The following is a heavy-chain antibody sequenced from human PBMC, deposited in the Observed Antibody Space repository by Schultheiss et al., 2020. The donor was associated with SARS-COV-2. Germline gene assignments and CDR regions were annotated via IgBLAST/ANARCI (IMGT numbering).Heavy chain of an antibody. CDR2: IYYSGST. V-gene: IGHV4-59*08. CDR3: ARHKSVLHGGNSWGYYGMDV. CDR1: GGSISSYY. Sequence: SETLSLTCTVSGGSISSYYWGWIRQPPGKGLEWIGSIYYSGSTNYNPSLKSRVTISVDTSKNQFSLKLSSVTAADTAVYYCARHKSVLHGGNSWGYYGMDVWGQGTTVTVSS. D-gene: IGHD4-23*01. J-gene: IGHJ6*02.